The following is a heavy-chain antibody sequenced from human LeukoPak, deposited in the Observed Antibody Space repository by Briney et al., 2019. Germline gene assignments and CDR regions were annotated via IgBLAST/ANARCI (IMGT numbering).Heavy chain of an antibody. J-gene: IGHJ6*03. V-gene: IGHV3-23*01. CDR3: AKPRDFYYYMDV. CDR1: GFTFSTYA. Sequence: GGSLRLSCVASGFTFSTYAMSWVRQAPGKGLEWVSTISAIGGSTYYADSVKGRFTISRDNSKSTLYLQMNSLGAEDTAVYYCAKPRDFYYYMDVWGKGTTVIVSS. CDR2: ISAIGGST.